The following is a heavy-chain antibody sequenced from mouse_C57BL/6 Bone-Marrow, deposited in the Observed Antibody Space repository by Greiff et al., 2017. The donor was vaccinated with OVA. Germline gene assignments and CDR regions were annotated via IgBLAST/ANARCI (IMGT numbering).Heavy chain of an antibody. CDR3: ARPRITTVVAHWYFDV. J-gene: IGHJ1*03. V-gene: IGHV1-42*01. CDR2: INPSTGGT. Sequence: VHVKQSGPELVKPGASVKISCKASGYSFTGYYMNWVKQSPEKSLEWIGEINPSTGGTTYNQKFKAKATLTVDKSSSTAYMQLKSLTSEDSAVYYCARPRITTVVAHWYFDVWGTGTTVTVSS. CDR1: GYSFTGYY. D-gene: IGHD1-1*01.